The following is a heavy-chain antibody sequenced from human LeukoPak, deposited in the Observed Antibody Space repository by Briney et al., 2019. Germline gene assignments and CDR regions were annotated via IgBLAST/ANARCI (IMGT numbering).Heavy chain of an antibody. CDR2: ITNSGRDA. Sequence: GGSLRLSCAASGFTFSDHYMTWIRQAPGKGLEWVSYITNSGRDADYSDSVRGRFTTSRDNAKNSLYLQMNSLRPEYTAIYYCGRGHFGLDVWGKGTTVTVSS. CDR1: GFTFSDHY. CDR3: GRGHFGLDV. J-gene: IGHJ6*04. V-gene: IGHV3-11*06.